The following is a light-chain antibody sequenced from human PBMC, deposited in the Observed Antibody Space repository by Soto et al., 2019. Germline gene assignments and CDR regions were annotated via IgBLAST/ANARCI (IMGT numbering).Light chain of an antibody. CDR2: EVS. J-gene: IGLJ1*01. Sequence: QSALTQPASVSGSPGQSMTISCTGARSDVGDYKYVSWFQQHPGKAPKLMIYEVSNRPSGVSNRFSGSKSGNTASLTISGLQAEDEADYYCSSYTSSSTYVFGPGTKLTVL. CDR1: RSDVGDYKY. V-gene: IGLV2-14*01. CDR3: SSYTSSSTYV.